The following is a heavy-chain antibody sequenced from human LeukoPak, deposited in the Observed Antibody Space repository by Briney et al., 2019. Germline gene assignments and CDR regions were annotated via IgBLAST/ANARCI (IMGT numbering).Heavy chain of an antibody. CDR3: ARELGQYTYGYWFDY. J-gene: IGHJ4*02. CDR2: IYTSEST. D-gene: IGHD5-18*01. Sequence: PSETLSLTCTVSGGSIKSGSYYWSWIRQPAGKGLEWIGRIYTSESTHYNPSLKSRVTISVDTSKNQFSLNLNSVTAADTAVYYCARELGQYTYGYWFDYWGQGTLVTVSS. V-gene: IGHV4-61*02. CDR1: GGSIKSGSYY.